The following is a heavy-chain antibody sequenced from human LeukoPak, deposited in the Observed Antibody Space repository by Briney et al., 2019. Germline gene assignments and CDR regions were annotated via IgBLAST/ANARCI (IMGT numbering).Heavy chain of an antibody. CDR3: AGLFGVVTHPPYFDY. V-gene: IGHV4-31*08. CDR2: INHSGST. CDR1: GGSISSGGFH. D-gene: IGHD3-3*01. J-gene: IGHJ4*02. Sequence: PSQTLSLTCTVSGGSISSGGFHWSWIRQYPGKGLEWIGEINHSGSTNFNPSLKSRVTISVDTSKNQFSLKLSSVTAADTAVYYCAGLFGVVTHPPYFDYWGQGTLVTVSS.